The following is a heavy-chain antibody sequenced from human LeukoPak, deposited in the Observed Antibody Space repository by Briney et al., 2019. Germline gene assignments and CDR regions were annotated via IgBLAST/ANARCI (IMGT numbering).Heavy chain of an antibody. J-gene: IGHJ3*02. D-gene: IGHD2/OR15-2a*01. CDR2: IYYSGST. Sequence: GSLXLSCAASGFTFSSYWMSWVRQAPGKGLEWVGNIYYSGSTYYNPSLESRVTISVDTSMTQFSLRLTSVTAADTAVYFCARDIGIYPHVAFDIWGQGTLVTVSS. CDR3: ARDIGIYPHVAFDI. CDR1: GFTFSSYW. V-gene: IGHV4-4*01.